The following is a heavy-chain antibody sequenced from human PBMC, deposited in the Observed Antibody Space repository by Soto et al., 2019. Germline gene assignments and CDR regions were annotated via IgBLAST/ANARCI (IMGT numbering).Heavy chain of an antibody. D-gene: IGHD2-21*02. CDR3: ARRAYCGGDCYSFDY. CDR1: GYSFTSYW. CDR2: IYPGDSDT. J-gene: IGHJ4*02. Sequence: GESLKISCKGSGYSFTSYWIGWVRQMPGKGLEWMGIIYPGDSDTRYSPSFQGQVNISADKSISTAYLQWGSLKASDTAMYYCARRAYCGGDCYSFDYWGQGTLVTVSS. V-gene: IGHV5-51*01.